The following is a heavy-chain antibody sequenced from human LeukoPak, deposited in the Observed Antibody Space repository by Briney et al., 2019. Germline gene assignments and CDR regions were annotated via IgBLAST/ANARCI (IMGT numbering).Heavy chain of an antibody. J-gene: IGHJ6*03. D-gene: IGHD2-2*01. Sequence: SETLSLTCTVSGGSISSSSYYWGWIRQPPGKGLEWIGSIYYSGSTYYNPSLKSRVTISVDTSKNQFSLKLSSVTAADTAVYYCARQEDCSSTSCLYYYYYYMDVWGKGTTVTVSS. CDR2: IYYSGST. CDR3: ARQEDCSSTSCLYYYYYYMDV. CDR1: GGSISSSSYY. V-gene: IGHV4-39*01.